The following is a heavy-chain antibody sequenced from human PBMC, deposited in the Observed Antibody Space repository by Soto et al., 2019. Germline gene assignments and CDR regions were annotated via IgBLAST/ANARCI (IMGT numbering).Heavy chain of an antibody. CDR2: IYYIGAY. CDR1: GASVSSYY. D-gene: IGHD1-7*01. Sequence: SETLSLTCSVSGASVSSYYWSWVRQPLGKGLEWIGYIYYIGAYNYNPSLKSRVTISVDTSKNQFSLKLTSVTAADTAVYYCARTPETRDWLDPWGQGTLVTVSS. V-gene: IGHV4-59*02. CDR3: ARTPETRDWLDP. J-gene: IGHJ5*02.